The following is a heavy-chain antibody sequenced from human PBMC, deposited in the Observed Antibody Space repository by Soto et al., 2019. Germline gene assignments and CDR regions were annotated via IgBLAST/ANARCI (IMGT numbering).Heavy chain of an antibody. CDR3: ERSSTFDAFDI. Sequence: AASVKVSCKASGYTFTGYYMHWVRQAPGQGLEWMGWINPNSGGTNYAQKFQGRVTMTRDTSISTAYMELSRLRSDDTAVYYCERSSTFDAFDIWGQGTMVTVSS. CDR2: INPNSGGT. CDR1: GYTFTGYY. V-gene: IGHV1-2*02. J-gene: IGHJ3*02.